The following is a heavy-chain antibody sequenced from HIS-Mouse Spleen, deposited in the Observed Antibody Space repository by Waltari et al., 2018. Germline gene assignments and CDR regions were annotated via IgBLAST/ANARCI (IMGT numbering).Heavy chain of an antibody. CDR2: INHSGST. V-gene: IGHV4-34*01. Sequence: QVQLQQWGAGLLKPSETLSLTCAVSVGSFSGYYWSWIRQPPGKGLEWIGEINHSGSTNYNPSLKSRVTISVDTSKNQFSLKLSSVTAADTAVYYCARMGPASGSYGDYWGQGTLVTVSS. CDR3: ARMGPASGSYGDY. CDR1: VGSFSGYY. D-gene: IGHD1-26*01. J-gene: IGHJ4*02.